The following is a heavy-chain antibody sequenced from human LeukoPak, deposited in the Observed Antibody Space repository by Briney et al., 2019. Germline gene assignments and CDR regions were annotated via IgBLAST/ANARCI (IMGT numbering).Heavy chain of an antibody. CDR1: GFTFSHFW. J-gene: IGHJ4*02. CDR3: ARDTGYSYGLDY. V-gene: IGHV3-7*03. Sequence: PGGSLRLSCAASGFTFSHFWMSWVRQAPGKGLEWVAYIKKTGSETYYVDSVKGRFTITRDNTRNSLFLQMNSLRAEDTAVYYCARDTGYSYGLDYWGQGTLVTVSS. D-gene: IGHD5-18*01. CDR2: IKKTGSET.